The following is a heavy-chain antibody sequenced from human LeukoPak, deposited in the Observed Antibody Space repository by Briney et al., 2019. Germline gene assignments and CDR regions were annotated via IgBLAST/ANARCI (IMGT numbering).Heavy chain of an antibody. CDR3: AKYLGSGTSLDD. CDR1: GFTFSSFA. J-gene: IGHJ4*02. V-gene: IGHV3-23*01. CDR2: ISGSGGST. D-gene: IGHD3-10*01. Sequence: GGSLRLSCAASGFTFSSFAMTWVRQAPGKGLEWVSSISGSGGSTYYADSVQGRFTISRDNSKNTLYLQMNSLRAEDTAVYYCAKYLGSGTSLDDWGQGTLVTVSS.